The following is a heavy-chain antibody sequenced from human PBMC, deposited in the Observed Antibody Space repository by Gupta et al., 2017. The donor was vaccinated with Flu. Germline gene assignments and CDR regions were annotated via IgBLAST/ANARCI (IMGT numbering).Heavy chain of an antibody. D-gene: IGHD6-19*01. CDR3: ARGLRGLSYFDN. J-gene: IGHJ4*02. CDR2: INPKLGWT. V-gene: IGHV1-2*02. Sequence: QVRLVQSGAEVKKPGASVKVSCKTSGYSFPLYFIHWLRQAPGQGLELMGWINPKLGWTNYEQKFQGRVTVTSDTSFNASYMELTSLRSDDTAVYYCARGLRGLSYFDNWGQGTLVKVSS. CDR1: GYSFPLYF.